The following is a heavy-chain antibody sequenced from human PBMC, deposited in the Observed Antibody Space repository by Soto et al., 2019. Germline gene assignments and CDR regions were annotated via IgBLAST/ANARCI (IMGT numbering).Heavy chain of an antibody. V-gene: IGHV3-15*01. J-gene: IGHJ5*02. CDR1: GFTFSNAW. Sequence: GGSLRLSCAASGFTFSNAWMSWVRQAPGKGLEWVGRIKSKTDGGTTDYAAPVKGRFTISRDDSKNTLYLQMNSLKTEDTAVYYCTTDRGSGFWINWFDPWGQGTLVTVSS. D-gene: IGHD3-10*01. CDR3: TTDRGSGFWINWFDP. CDR2: IKSKTDGGTT.